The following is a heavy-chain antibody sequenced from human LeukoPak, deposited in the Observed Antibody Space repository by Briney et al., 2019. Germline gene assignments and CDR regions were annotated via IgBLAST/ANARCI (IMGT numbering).Heavy chain of an antibody. J-gene: IGHJ5*02. CDR3: ARVGGSWFDP. CDR1: GGSFSGYY. V-gene: IGHV4-34*01. CDR2: INHSGST. Sequence: SETLSLTCAVYGGSFSGYYWSWIRQPPGKGLEWIGEINHSGSTNYNPSLKSRVTISVDTSKNQFSLKLSSVTAADTAVYYCARVGGSWFDPWGQGTLVTVSS.